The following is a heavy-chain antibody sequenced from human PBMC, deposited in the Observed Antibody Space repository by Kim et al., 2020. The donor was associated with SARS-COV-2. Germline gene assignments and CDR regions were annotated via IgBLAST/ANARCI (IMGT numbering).Heavy chain of an antibody. CDR1: GFTFSSYW. CDR2: INSDGSST. J-gene: IGHJ5*02. V-gene: IGHV3-74*01. D-gene: IGHD6-19*01. CDR3: AREIEGSGWYPYNWFDP. Sequence: GGSLRLSCAASGFTFSSYWMHWVRQAPGKGLVWVSRINSDGSSTSYADSVKGRFTISRDNAKNTLYLQMNSLRAEDTAVYYCAREIEGSGWYPYNWFDPWGQGTLVTVSS.